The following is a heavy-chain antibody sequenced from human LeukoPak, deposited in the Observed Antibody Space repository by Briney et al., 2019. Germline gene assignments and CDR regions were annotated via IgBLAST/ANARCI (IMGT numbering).Heavy chain of an antibody. D-gene: IGHD5-18*01. CDR1: GGSISSSSAY. CDR3: VSPRGFSYGYFDY. CDR2: IYYSKNT. Sequence: PSETLSLTCTVSGGSISSSSAYWGWIRQPPGKGLEWIGSIYYSKNTYYNPSLKSRVTISADTSKNQFSLTLRSVSDTDTAVYYCVSPRGFSYGYFDYWGQGTLVTVSS. J-gene: IGHJ4*02. V-gene: IGHV4-39*01.